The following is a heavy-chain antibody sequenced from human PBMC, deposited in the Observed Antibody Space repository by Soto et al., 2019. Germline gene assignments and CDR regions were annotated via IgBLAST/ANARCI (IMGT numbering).Heavy chain of an antibody. V-gene: IGHV1-69*01. CDR2: IIPIFGTA. CDR3: AVGSTVVTPGEFDY. D-gene: IGHD4-17*01. CDR1: GGTFSSYA. Sequence: QVQLVQSGAEVKKPGSSVKVSCKASGGTFSSYAISWVRQAPGQGLEWMGGIIPIFGTANYAQKFQGRVTITADESTRTAYLELSSLRSEDTAGYYCAVGSTVVTPGEFDYWGQGTLVTVSS. J-gene: IGHJ4*02.